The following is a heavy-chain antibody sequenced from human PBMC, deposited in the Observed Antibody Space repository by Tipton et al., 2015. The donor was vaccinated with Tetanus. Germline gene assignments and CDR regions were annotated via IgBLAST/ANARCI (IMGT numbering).Heavy chain of an antibody. J-gene: IGHJ4*02. D-gene: IGHD2-15*01. Sequence: TLSLTCAVYGGSFSGYYWSWIRQPPGKGLEWIGEINQSGSTNYNPSLKSRVTISVDTSKNQFSLKLSSVTAADTAVYYCARGRYCSGGSCYFDYWGQGTLVTVSS. CDR1: GGSFSGYY. CDR2: INQSGST. V-gene: IGHV4-34*01. CDR3: ARGRYCSGGSCYFDY.